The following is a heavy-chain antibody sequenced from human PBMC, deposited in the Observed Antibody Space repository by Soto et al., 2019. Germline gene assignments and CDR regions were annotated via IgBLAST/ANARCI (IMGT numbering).Heavy chain of an antibody. V-gene: IGHV3-23*01. CDR3: ANWFGGTPAVAKVSDY. CDR2: ISGSGGST. CDR1: GFTFCSYA. Sequence: PGGSLRLSCAASGFTFCSYAMSWVRQAPGKGLEWVSAISGSGGSTYYADSVKGRFTISRDNSKNTLYLQMNSLRAEDTAVYYCANWFGGTPAVAKVSDYWGQGTLVTVSS. J-gene: IGHJ4*02. D-gene: IGHD3-10*01.